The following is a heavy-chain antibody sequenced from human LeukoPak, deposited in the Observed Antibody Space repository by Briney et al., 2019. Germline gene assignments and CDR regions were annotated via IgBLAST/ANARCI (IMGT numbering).Heavy chain of an antibody. J-gene: IGHJ4*02. CDR1: GGSISSGSYY. CDR3: ASGPGYCSGGSCYATGELDY. D-gene: IGHD2-15*01. Sequence: PSQTLSLTCTASGGSISSGSYYWSWIRQPAGKGLEWMGRIYTSGSTNYNPSLKSRVTISVDTSKNQFSLKLSSVTAADTAVYYCASGPGYCSGGSCYATGELDYWGQGTLVTVSS. V-gene: IGHV4-61*02. CDR2: IYTSGST.